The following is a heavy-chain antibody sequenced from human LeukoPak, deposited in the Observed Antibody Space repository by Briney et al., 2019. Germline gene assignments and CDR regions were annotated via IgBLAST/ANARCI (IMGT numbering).Heavy chain of an antibody. J-gene: IGHJ4*02. D-gene: IGHD1-1*01. CDR3: VKGGSDGRPYFFDY. Sequence: QTGGSLRLSCGASGFTFSTYPMHWVRQAPGKGLEWVAAISKEGSNKYYADSVKGRYTISRDSSKNTLYLEMNSLSGEDTAVYYCVKGGSDGRPYFFDYWGQGTLVTVSS. V-gene: IGHV3-30*18. CDR1: GFTFSTYP. CDR2: ISKEGSNK.